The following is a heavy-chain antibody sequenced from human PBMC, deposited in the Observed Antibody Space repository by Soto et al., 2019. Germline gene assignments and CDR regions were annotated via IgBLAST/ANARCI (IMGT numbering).Heavy chain of an antibody. CDR2: IYYSGST. CDR1: GGSMTSGGHY. Sequence: TLSLTCTVSGGSMTSGGHYWGWIRQHPGKGLEWIGYIYYSGSTYYNPSLKSRVTISVDTSKNQFSLKLRSVNVADTAVYYCARDQGVITFFGLTYVMDVWGQRWTVMVS. D-gene: IGHD3-10*01. CDR3: ARDQGVITFFGLTYVMDV. V-gene: IGHV4-31*03. J-gene: IGHJ6*02.